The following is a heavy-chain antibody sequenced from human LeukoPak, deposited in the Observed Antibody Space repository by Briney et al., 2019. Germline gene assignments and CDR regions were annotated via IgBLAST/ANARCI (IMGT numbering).Heavy chain of an antibody. CDR2: ITSSGTYI. J-gene: IGHJ6*04. Sequence: GGSLKLSCATSGFTFNNYNMNWVRQAPGRALEWVSSITSSGTYIFYADSVKGRFTISRDNAKNSLYLQMNSLRAEDTAVYYCAELGITMIGGVWGKGTTVTISS. CDR1: GFTFNNYN. V-gene: IGHV3-21*01. CDR3: AELGITMIGGV. D-gene: IGHD3-10*02.